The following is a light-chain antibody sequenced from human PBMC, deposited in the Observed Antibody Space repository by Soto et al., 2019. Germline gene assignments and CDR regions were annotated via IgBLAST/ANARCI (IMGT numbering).Light chain of an antibody. V-gene: IGKV3-20*01. Sequence: EIVFTHSPFTLSLSPVERATLSFMASQSVSSSYLAWYQQKPGQAPRVIMYGASRRATGIPDRFSGGGSGTDFTLTISRLEPEDFAVYFCQKYAGPPTNFGQGTRLEIK. J-gene: IGKJ5*01. CDR1: QSVSSSY. CDR3: QKYAGPPTN. CDR2: GAS.